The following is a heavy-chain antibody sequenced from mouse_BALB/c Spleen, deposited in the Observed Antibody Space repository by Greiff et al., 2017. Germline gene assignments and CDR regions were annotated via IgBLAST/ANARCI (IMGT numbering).Heavy chain of an antibody. CDR3: TRQPGAMDY. Sequence: QVHVKQPGAELVRPGASVKLSCKASGYTFTSYWINWVKQRPGQGLEWIGNIYPSDSYTNYNQKFKDKATLTVDKSSSTAYMQLSSPTSEDSAVYYCTRQPGAMDYWGQGTSVTVSS. D-gene: IGHD3-1*01. J-gene: IGHJ4*01. CDR2: IYPSDSYT. CDR1: GYTFTSYW. V-gene: IGHV1-69*02.